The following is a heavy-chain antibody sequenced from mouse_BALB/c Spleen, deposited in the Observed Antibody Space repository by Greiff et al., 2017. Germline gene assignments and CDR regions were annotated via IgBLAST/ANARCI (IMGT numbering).Heavy chain of an antibody. CDR1: GFTFSSFG. CDR2: ISSGSSTI. Sequence: EVNLVESGGGLVQPGGSRKLSCAASGFTFSSFGMHWVRQAPEKGLEWVAYISSGSSTIYYADTVKGRFTISRDNPKNTLFLQMTSLRSEDTAMYYCARGGSSPDYWGQGTTLTVSS. CDR3: ARGGSSPDY. D-gene: IGHD1-1*01. J-gene: IGHJ2*01. V-gene: IGHV5-17*02.